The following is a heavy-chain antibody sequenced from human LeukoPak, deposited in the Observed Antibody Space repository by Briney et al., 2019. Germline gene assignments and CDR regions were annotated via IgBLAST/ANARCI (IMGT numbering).Heavy chain of an antibody. Sequence: TGGSLRLSCAASGFTFSSYGMHWVRQAPGKGLEWVAFIHYDGTNEYYADSVKGRFTISRDNFKNTLYLQMNSLRVEDTALYYCAKASISGSPHVIDYWGQGTLVTVSS. CDR2: IHYDGTNE. CDR3: AKASISGSPHVIDY. D-gene: IGHD1-26*01. CDR1: GFTFSSYG. V-gene: IGHV3-30*02. J-gene: IGHJ4*02.